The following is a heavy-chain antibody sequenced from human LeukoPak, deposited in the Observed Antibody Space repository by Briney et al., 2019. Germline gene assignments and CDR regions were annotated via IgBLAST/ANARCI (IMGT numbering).Heavy chain of an antibody. Sequence: PGGSLRPSCAASGFTFSSYGMHWVRKAPGKGLEWVAVISYDGSNKYYADSVKGRFTISRDNSKNTLYLQMNSLRAEDTAVYYCARGPSGYHNTGGQGTLVTVSS. CDR2: ISYDGSNK. J-gene: IGHJ4*02. CDR1: GFTFSSYG. CDR3: ARGPSGYHNT. V-gene: IGHV3-30*03. D-gene: IGHD5-12*01.